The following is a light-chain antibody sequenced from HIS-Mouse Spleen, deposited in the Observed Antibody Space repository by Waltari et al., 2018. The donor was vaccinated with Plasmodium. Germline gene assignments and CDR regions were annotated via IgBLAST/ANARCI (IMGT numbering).Light chain of an antibody. CDR2: EVS. Sequence: QPPSASGSPGQSVTISCTGTSSDVGGYNYVSWYQQHPGKAPKLMIYEVSKRPSGVPDRFSGSQSGNTASLTVSGRQAEDEADYYCSSYAGSNNLVFGGGTKLTVL. CDR3: SSYAGSNNLV. V-gene: IGLV2-8*01. J-gene: IGLJ2*01. CDR1: SSDVGGYNY.